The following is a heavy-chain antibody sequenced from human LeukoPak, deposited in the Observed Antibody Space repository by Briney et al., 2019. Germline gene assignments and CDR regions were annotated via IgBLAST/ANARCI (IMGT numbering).Heavy chain of an antibody. Sequence: GASVKVSCKASGGTFSSYAISWVRQAPGQGLEWMGGIIPIFGTANYAQKFQGRVTITADKSTSTAYMELSSLRSEDTAVYYCAREGDSGMTTGNTFDYWGQGTLVTVSS. D-gene: IGHD4-17*01. J-gene: IGHJ4*02. CDR1: GGTFSSYA. CDR2: IIPIFGTA. CDR3: AREGDSGMTTGNTFDY. V-gene: IGHV1-69*06.